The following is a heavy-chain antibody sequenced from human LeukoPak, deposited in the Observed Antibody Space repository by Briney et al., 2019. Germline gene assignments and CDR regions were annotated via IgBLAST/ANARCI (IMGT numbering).Heavy chain of an antibody. J-gene: IGHJ5*02. CDR1: GGSIRSRSYY. CDR2: FYYSGTT. CDR3: ARHHCSGGACYSMAWFDP. D-gene: IGHD2-15*01. V-gene: IGHV4-39*01. Sequence: SETLSLTCTVSGGSIRSRSYYWGWIRQPPGKGLEWIGSFYYSGTTYYNPSLKSRVIITVDTSKNQFSLKLSSVTAAGTAVYYCARHHCSGGACYSMAWFDPWGQGTLVTVSS.